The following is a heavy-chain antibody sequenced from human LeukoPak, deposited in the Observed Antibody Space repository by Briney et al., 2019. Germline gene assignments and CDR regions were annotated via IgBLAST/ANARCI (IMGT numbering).Heavy chain of an antibody. D-gene: IGHD3-22*01. CDR1: GCTFSSYG. CDR2: INQGGSEK. CDR3: LRVNHDSGWSFDY. J-gene: IGHJ4*02. V-gene: IGHV3-7*01. Sequence: GGSLSLSCSAPGCTFSSYGMNCVRQAPGKGMEWVANINQGGSEKYYVDSVKGRFTISRDNAKNSLYLEMNSLRAEDTAVYYCLRVNHDSGWSFDYWGQGTLVAVSS.